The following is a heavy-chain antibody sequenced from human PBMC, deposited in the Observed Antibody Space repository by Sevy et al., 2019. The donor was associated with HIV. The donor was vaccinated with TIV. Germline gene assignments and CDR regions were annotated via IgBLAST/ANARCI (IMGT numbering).Heavy chain of an antibody. CDR1: GFTFSSYA. D-gene: IGHD3-3*01. Sequence: GSLRLSCAASGFTFSSYAMHWVRQAPGKGLEWVAVISYDGSNKYYADSVKGRFTISRDNSKNTLYLQMNSLRAEDTAVYYCARDRVAIHSEYYFDYWGQGTLVTVSS. J-gene: IGHJ4*02. CDR3: ARDRVAIHSEYYFDY. V-gene: IGHV3-30-3*01. CDR2: ISYDGSNK.